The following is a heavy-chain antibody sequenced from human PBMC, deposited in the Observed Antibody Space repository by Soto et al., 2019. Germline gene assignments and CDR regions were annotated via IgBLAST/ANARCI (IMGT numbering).Heavy chain of an antibody. V-gene: IGHV1-69*01. Sequence: QVQLVQSGAEVKKPGSSVKVSCKASGGTFSSYAISWVRQAPGQGLEWMGGIIPIFGTANYAQKFQGRVTITADESTSTAYMGLSSLRSEETAVYYWARGGGAGIVVVGSFDYWGQGTLVTVSS. CDR1: GGTFSSYA. CDR3: ARGGGAGIVVVGSFDY. CDR2: IIPIFGTA. D-gene: IGHD2-15*01. J-gene: IGHJ4*02.